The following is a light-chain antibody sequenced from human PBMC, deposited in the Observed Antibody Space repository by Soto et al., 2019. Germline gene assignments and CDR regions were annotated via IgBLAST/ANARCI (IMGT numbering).Light chain of an antibody. CDR3: SSYAGSNNYV. V-gene: IGLV2-8*01. Sequence: QSALTQPPSASGSPGQSVTISCTGTSSDVGGYNSVSWYQHHPGKAPKLMIYEVSKRPSGVPDRFSGSKSANTVSLTVSGLQAEDEADYYCSSYAGSNNYVFGTGTKLTVL. CDR2: EVS. CDR1: SSDVGGYNS. J-gene: IGLJ1*01.